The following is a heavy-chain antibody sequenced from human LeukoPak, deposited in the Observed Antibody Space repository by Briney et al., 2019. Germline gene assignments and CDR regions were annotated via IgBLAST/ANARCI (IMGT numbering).Heavy chain of an antibody. Sequence: ASVKVSCKASGYTFTGYYMHWVRQAPGQGLEWMGWINPNSGGTNYAQKFQGRGTMTRDTSISTAYMELSRLRSDDTAVYYCARDDTTRYCSGGSCYSSSSFDPWGQGTLVTVSS. CDR2: INPNSGGT. D-gene: IGHD2-15*01. CDR1: GYTFTGYY. V-gene: IGHV1-2*02. J-gene: IGHJ5*02. CDR3: ARDDTTRYCSGGSCYSSSSFDP.